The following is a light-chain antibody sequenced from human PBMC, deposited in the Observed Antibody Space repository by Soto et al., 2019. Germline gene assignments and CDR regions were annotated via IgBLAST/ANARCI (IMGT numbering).Light chain of an antibody. V-gene: IGLV2-11*01. J-gene: IGLJ1*01. Sequence: QSVLTQPRSVSGSPVQSVAISRTGTTSDVGGYDYVSWYQQHPGKAPELIIFDVTKRPSGVPDRFSGSKSGNTASLTISGLQAEDEADYFCCSYAGDFYVFGSGTKVTVL. CDR2: DVT. CDR1: TSDVGGYDY. CDR3: CSYAGDFYV.